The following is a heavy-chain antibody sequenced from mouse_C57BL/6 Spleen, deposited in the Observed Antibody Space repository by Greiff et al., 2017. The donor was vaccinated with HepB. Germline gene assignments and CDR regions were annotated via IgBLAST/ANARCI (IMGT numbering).Heavy chain of an antibody. Sequence: ESGPGLVKPSQSLSLTCSVTGYSITSGYYWNWIRQFPGNKLEWMGYISYDGSNNYNPSLKNRISITRDTSKNQFFLKLNSVTTEDTATYYCARDPLTGYYFDYWGQGTTLTVSS. CDR1: GYSITSGYY. J-gene: IGHJ2*01. D-gene: IGHD4-1*01. V-gene: IGHV3-6*01. CDR2: ISYDGSN. CDR3: ARDPLTGYYFDY.